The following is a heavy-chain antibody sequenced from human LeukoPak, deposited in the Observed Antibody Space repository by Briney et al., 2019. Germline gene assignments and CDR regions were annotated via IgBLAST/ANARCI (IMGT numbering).Heavy chain of an antibody. J-gene: IGHJ4*02. D-gene: IGHD5-24*01. V-gene: IGHV3-66*01. CDR2: IYSGGAT. CDR3: ARVIAMAMATIREFDY. Sequence: PGGSLRLSCTASGITVSSNYMSWVRQAPGKGLEWVSIIYSGGATYYADSVKGRFTISRDNSKNTLYLQMNSLRAEDTAMYYCARVIAMAMATIREFDYWGQGTLVTVSS. CDR1: GITVSSNY.